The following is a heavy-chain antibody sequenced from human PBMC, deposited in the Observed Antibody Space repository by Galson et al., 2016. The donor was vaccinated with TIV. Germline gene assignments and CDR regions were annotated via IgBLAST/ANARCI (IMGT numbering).Heavy chain of an antibody. CDR3: ARDLAGPADY. D-gene: IGHD1-1*01. CDR1: GFTFSSYE. CDR2: ISSGGGTI. V-gene: IGHV3-48*03. Sequence: PLRLSCAASGFTFSSYEMNWVRQAPGKGLEWVSYISSGGGTIYYADSVKGRFTISRDNAKKSVYLQMNSLRAEDTAVYYCARDLAGPADYWGQGTLVTVSS. J-gene: IGHJ4*02.